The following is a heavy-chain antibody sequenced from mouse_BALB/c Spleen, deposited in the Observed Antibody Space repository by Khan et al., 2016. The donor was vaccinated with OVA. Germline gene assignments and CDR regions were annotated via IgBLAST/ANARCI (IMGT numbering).Heavy chain of an antibody. CDR3: SRSGYGTFAY. V-gene: IGHV1S81*02. CDR1: GYTFTNYY. Sequence: QVQLKESGAELVKPGASVRLSCKASGYTFTNYYLYWVKQRPGHGLEWIGDINPSNGGTNFNEKFKNKVTLTVDKSSSTAYMQLSSLTSEDSAVHYCSRSGYGTFAYWGQGTLVTVSA. J-gene: IGHJ3*01. D-gene: IGHD2-1*01. CDR2: INPSNGGT.